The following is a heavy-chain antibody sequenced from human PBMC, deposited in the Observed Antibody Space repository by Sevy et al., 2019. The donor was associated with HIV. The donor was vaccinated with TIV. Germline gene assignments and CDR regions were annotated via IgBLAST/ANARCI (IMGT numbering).Heavy chain of an antibody. Sequence: ASVKVSCKASGGTFSSYIVSWVRQAPGQGLEWMGGITPVLGTTNYAHKFQGRVTITADGSTSTVYMEMSRLKSEDTAVYYCARWSISIDYWGQGTLVTVSS. J-gene: IGHJ4*02. CDR2: ITPVLGTT. CDR3: ARWSISIDY. V-gene: IGHV1-69*13. CDR1: GGTFSSYI.